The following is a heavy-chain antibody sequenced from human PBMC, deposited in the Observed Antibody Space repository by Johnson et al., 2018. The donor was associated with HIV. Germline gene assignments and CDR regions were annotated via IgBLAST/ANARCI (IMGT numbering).Heavy chain of an antibody. CDR2: IKQAGSEK. J-gene: IGHJ3*02. CDR1: GFTFSSYW. Sequence: MHLVESGGGLVQPGGSLRLSCAASGFTFSSYWMTWVRQAPGKGLEWVANIKQAGSEKYYVDSVKGRFTISRDNAKNSLYLQMNSLRAEDTAVYYCAREQQPITYYYDSRDAFDIWGQGTMVTVSS. D-gene: IGHD3-22*01. CDR3: AREQQPITYYYDSRDAFDI. V-gene: IGHV3-7*01.